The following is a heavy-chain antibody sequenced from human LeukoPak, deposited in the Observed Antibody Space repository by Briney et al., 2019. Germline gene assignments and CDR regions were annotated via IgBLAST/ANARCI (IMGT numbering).Heavy chain of an antibody. Sequence: GGSLRLSCAASGFTFSSYGMHWVRQAPGKGLEWVAVISYDGSNKYYADSVKGRFTISRDNSENTLYLQMNSLRAEDTAVYYCANQFSGIAAAGSAFDIWGQGTMVTVSS. CDR3: ANQFSGIAAAGSAFDI. CDR2: ISYDGSNK. J-gene: IGHJ3*02. V-gene: IGHV3-30*18. CDR1: GFTFSSYG. D-gene: IGHD6-13*01.